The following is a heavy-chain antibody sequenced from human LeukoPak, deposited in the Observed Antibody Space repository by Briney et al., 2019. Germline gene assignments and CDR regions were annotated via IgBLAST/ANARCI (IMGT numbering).Heavy chain of an antibody. CDR3: ARDLLYDAFDI. V-gene: IGHV4-39*02. CDR2: IYYSGST. CDR1: GGSISSSSYY. Sequence: SETLSLTCTVSGGSISSSSYYWGWIRQPPGKGLEWIGSIYYSGSTYYNPSLKSRVTISVDTSKNQFSLKLSSVTAADTAVYYCARDLLYDAFDIWGQGTMVTVSS. D-gene: IGHD3-16*01. J-gene: IGHJ3*02.